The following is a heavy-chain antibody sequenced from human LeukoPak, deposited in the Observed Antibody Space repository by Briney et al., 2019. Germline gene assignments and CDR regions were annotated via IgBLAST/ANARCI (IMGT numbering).Heavy chain of an antibody. CDR3: AKGGYSYDSSGHTPLDY. Sequence: AGGSLRLSCAASGFTFSSYGMHWVRQAPGKGLEWVAVISYDGSNKYYADSVKGRFTISRDNSKNTLHLQMNSLRAEDTAVYYCAKGGYSYDSSGHTPLDYWGQGTLVTVSS. CDR2: ISYDGSNK. D-gene: IGHD3-22*01. CDR1: GFTFSSYG. J-gene: IGHJ4*02. V-gene: IGHV3-30*18.